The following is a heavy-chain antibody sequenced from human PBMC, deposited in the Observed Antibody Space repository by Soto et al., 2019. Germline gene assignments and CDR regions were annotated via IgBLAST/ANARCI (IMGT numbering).Heavy chain of an antibody. CDR1: GYTFTSYG. D-gene: IGHD3-10*01. CDR2: ISAYNGNT. Sequence: ASVKVSCKASGYTFTSYGISWVRQAPGQGLEWMGWISAYNGNTNYAQKLQGRVTMTTDTSTSTAYMELRSLRSDDTAVYYCALRYGSGSSPYFDYWGQGSLVTFSS. V-gene: IGHV1-18*01. CDR3: ALRYGSGSSPYFDY. J-gene: IGHJ4*02.